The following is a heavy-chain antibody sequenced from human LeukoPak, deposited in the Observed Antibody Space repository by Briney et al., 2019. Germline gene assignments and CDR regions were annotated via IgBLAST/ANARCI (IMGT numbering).Heavy chain of an antibody. J-gene: IGHJ4*02. CDR3: AKYDSSSWYYFDY. CDR1: GFTFSSYA. D-gene: IGHD6-13*01. CDR2: ISGSGGST. Sequence: GGSLRLSCAASGFTFSSYAMSWVRQAPGKGLEWVSAISGSGGSTYYADSVKGRFAISRDNSKNTLYLQMNSLRAEDTAVYYCAKYDSSSWYYFDYWGQGTLVTVSS. V-gene: IGHV3-23*01.